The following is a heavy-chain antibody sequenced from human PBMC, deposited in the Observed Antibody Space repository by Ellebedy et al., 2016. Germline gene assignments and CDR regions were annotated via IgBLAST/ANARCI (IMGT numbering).Heavy chain of an antibody. Sequence: SETLSLTXAVYGGSITAYSCRSIPRSPRNGLEWRREINHIGTTNYNPSLKTRFTISVDPSKKQFSLKVISVTAADTAVYYCARGRYDILTGYKNWFDPWGQGTLVTVSS. D-gene: IGHD3-9*01. CDR3: ARGRYDILTGYKNWFDP. CDR1: GGSITAYS. CDR2: INHIGTT. V-gene: IGHV4-34*01. J-gene: IGHJ5*02.